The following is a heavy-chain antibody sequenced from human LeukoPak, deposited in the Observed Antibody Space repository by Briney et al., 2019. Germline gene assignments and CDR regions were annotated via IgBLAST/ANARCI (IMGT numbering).Heavy chain of an antibody. CDR2: IWYDGVNK. J-gene: IGHJ4*02. CDR1: GFNFSSHG. CDR3: ARRAGRYCSSTSCFDLDH. D-gene: IGHD2-2*01. V-gene: IGHV3-33*01. Sequence: GGSLRLSCATSGFNFSSHGIHWVRQSPGKGLEWVAVIWYDGVNKYYGDSVKGRFTISRDNSMNTVYLQMNSLRAEDTAVYYCARRAGRYCSSTSCFDLDHWGQGTLVTVSS.